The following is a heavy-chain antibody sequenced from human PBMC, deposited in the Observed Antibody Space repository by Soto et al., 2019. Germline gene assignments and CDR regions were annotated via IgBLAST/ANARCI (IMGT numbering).Heavy chain of an antibody. CDR1: GYTFTSYG. D-gene: IGHD6-19*01. CDR2: ISAYNGNT. Sequence: GASVKVSCKASGYTFTSYGISWVRQAPGQGLEWMGWISAYNGNTNYAQKLQGRVTMTTDTSTSAAYMELRSLRSDDTAVYYCARYWIRGIAVAGTWNWFDPWGQGTLVTVSS. V-gene: IGHV1-18*01. CDR3: ARYWIRGIAVAGTWNWFDP. J-gene: IGHJ5*02.